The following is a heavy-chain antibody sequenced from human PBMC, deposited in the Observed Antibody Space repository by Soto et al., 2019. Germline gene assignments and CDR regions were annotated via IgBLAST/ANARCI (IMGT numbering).Heavy chain of an antibody. V-gene: IGHV4-59*01. CDR3: ARSTSIPRTLHCSSTSCPTGWFDP. Sequence: SETLSLTCTVSGGSISSYYWGWIRQPPGKGLEWIGYIYYSGSTNYNPSLKSRVTISVDTSKNQFSLKLSSVTAADTAVYYCARSTSIPRTLHCSSTSCPTGWFDPWGQGTLVTV. CDR2: IYYSGST. D-gene: IGHD2-2*01. CDR1: GGSISSYY. J-gene: IGHJ5*02.